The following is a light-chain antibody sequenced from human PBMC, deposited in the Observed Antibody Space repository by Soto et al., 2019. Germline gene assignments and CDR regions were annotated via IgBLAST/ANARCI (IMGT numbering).Light chain of an antibody. V-gene: IGLV3-25*03. CDR2: KDS. Sequence: SYELTQPPSVSLSPGQTARISCSGDALPKQYAYWYQQRPGQAPVLLIYKDSERPSGITERVSGSSSGTTVTLIISGVQAEDEADYYCQSADSSGTVVFGGGTQLTVL. CDR1: ALPKQY. CDR3: QSADSSGTVV. J-gene: IGLJ7*01.